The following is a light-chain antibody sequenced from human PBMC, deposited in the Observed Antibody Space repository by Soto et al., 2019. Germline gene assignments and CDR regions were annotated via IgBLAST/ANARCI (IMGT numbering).Light chain of an antibody. CDR1: QSVSSY. J-gene: IGKJ1*01. Sequence: EIVLTQSPATLSLSPGERATLSCRASQSVSSYLAWYQQKPGRAPRLLIYGASTRATGIPARFSGSGSGTEFTLTLRSLQSEDFAVYYCQQYNNWLWTFGQGTKVDI. CDR2: GAS. V-gene: IGKV3-15*01. CDR3: QQYNNWLWT.